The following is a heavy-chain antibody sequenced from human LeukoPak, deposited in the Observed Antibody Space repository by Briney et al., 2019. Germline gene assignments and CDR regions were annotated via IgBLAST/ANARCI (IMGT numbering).Heavy chain of an antibody. CDR3: ARDRGKRGYSGYDLDPIPWYFDY. V-gene: IGHV1-69*06. D-gene: IGHD5-12*01. CDR2: IIPIFGTG. Sequence: ASVKVSCKASGGTFSSYAISWVRQAPGQGLEWMGRIIPIFGTGNYAQKFQGRVTITADKSTSTAYMELSSLRSEDTAVYYCARDRGKRGYSGYDLDPIPWYFDYWGQGTLVTVSS. J-gene: IGHJ4*02. CDR1: GGTFSSYA.